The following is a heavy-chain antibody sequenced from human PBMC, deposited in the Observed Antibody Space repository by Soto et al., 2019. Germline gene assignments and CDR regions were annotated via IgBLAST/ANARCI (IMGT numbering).Heavy chain of an antibody. J-gene: IGHJ1*01. CDR3: ARDPCCSGGSCYGYFQH. CDR2: IWYDGSNK. D-gene: IGHD2-15*01. Sequence: GGSLRLSCAASGFTFSSYGMHWVRQAPGKGLEWVSVIWYDGSNKYYADSVKGRFTISRDNSKITLYLQMNSLGAEDMDVYYCARDPCCSGGSCYGYFQHWGQGTMVTVSS. CDR1: GFTFSSYG. V-gene: IGHV3-33*01.